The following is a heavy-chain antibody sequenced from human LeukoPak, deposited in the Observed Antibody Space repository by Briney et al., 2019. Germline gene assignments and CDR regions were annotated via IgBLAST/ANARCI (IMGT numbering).Heavy chain of an antibody. CDR1: GYTFTGYY. D-gene: IGHD4-23*01. J-gene: IGHJ4*02. Sequence: SVKVSCKASGYTFTGYYMHWVRQAPGQGLEWMGGIIPIFGTANYAQKFQGRVTITADESTSTACMELSSLRSEDTAVYYCARSLLVINYGGNSYYFDYWGQGTLVAVSS. V-gene: IGHV1-69*13. CDR2: IIPIFGTA. CDR3: ARSLLVINYGGNSYYFDY.